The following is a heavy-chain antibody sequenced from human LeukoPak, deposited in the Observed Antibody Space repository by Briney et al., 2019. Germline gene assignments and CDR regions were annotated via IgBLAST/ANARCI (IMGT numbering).Heavy chain of an antibody. Sequence: PGGSLRLSCAASGFTFDDYAMHWVRQAPGKGLECVSGINWNSGSICYADSVKGRFTISRDNAKNSLYLQMNSLRAEETALYYCAKDMGWELKGGVYWGQGTLVTVSS. D-gene: IGHD1-26*01. J-gene: IGHJ4*02. CDR1: GFTFDDYA. CDR2: INWNSGSI. CDR3: AKDMGWELKGGVY. V-gene: IGHV3-9*01.